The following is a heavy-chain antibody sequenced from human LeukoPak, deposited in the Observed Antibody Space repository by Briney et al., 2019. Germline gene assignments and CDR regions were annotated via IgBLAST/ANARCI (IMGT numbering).Heavy chain of an antibody. CDR2: IYTNGGI. J-gene: IGHJ6*02. D-gene: IGHD3-10*01. CDR1: GGSVTSYY. CDR3: ARHLRGTSDSGTFRYYYGLDV. V-gene: IGHV4-4*07. Sequence: SETLSLTCTVSGGSVTSYYWTWIRQPAGKGLEWIGRIYTNGGIHYNPSLESRLTMSTDTSNNQFSLKLSSVTAADTAVYHCARHLRGTSDSGTFRYYYGLDVWGLGATVIVSS.